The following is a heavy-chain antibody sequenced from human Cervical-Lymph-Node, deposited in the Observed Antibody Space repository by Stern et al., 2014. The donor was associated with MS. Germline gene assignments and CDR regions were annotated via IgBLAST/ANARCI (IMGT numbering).Heavy chain of an antibody. D-gene: IGHD1-14*01. Sequence: QLQLQESGPGLVKPSQTLSLTCTVSGGSISSGGYYWSWVRQHPRKGLEWIGYIYSSGSTYYNPSLQRRVTISSDTSKNQFSLKLSSVTAADTAVYYCAVTSYPNWFDPWGQGILVTVSS. CDR1: GGSISSGGYY. CDR2: IYSSGST. CDR3: AVTSYPNWFDP. J-gene: IGHJ5*02. V-gene: IGHV4-31*03.